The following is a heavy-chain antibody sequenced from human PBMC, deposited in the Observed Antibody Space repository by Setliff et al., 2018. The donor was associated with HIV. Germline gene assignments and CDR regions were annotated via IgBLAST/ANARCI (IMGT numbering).Heavy chain of an antibody. CDR1: GDSVSSGAYY. CDR2: ISYRGTT. CDR3: ARVKIVDTATITGLFYYHYIDV. J-gene: IGHJ6*03. D-gene: IGHD5-18*01. Sequence: PSETLSLTCTVSGDSVSSGAYYWSWIRQLPGKGLEYIGYISYRGTTYYNPSLKNRVTISLDKSENQFSLRLSSVAAADTAVYYCARVKIVDTATITGLFYYHYIDVWGKGTTVTVS. V-gene: IGHV4-31*03.